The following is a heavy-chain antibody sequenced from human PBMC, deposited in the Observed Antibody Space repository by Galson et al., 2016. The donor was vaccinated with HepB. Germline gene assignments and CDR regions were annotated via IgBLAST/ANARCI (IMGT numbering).Heavy chain of an antibody. D-gene: IGHD3-10*01. Sequence: SLRLSCAASGFTFSSQGMHWVRQAPGKGLEYVSAIHYNGASTYYADSVKGRFPISRDHSKNMGYLQMSSLRAEDTALYYCVKGPRGGVIITWVRGTLVNASS. CDR2: IHYNGAST. CDR3: VKGPRGGVIIT. V-gene: IGHV3-64D*09. J-gene: IGHJ4*02. CDR1: GFTFSSQG.